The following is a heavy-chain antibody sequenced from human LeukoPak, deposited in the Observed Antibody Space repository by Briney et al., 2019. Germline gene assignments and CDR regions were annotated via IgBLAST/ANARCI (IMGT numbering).Heavy chain of an antibody. CDR3: VRESEMVRGVHTFDY. Sequence: SEALSLTCTLSGGSISSSSYCCGWTRQPPGRGLGWNGRIYYSGRTYYNPALKSRVTISVDKSQNQFSLKLSSRTPADPALYDCVRESEMVRGVHTFDYWGHGTPVTVSP. J-gene: IGHJ4*01. D-gene: IGHD3-10*01. V-gene: IGHV4-39*07. CDR2: IYYSGRT. CDR1: GGSISSSSYC.